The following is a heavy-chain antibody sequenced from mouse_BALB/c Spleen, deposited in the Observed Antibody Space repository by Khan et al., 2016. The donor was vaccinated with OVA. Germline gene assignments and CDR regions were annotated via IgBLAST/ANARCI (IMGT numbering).Heavy chain of an antibody. CDR3: VRDGAYYRNDGWFAY. CDR2: INPSNGYT. CDR1: GYTFTSYT. J-gene: IGHJ3*01. V-gene: IGHV1-4*01. Sequence: QIQLVQSGAELARPGASVKMSCKASGYTFTSYTIHWIKLRPGQGLEWIGYINPSNGYTNYNQKFKDKATLTADKSSTTAYMQLSSLTSDDSAVYNSVRDGAYYRNDGWFAYWGQGTLVTVSA. D-gene: IGHD2-14*01.